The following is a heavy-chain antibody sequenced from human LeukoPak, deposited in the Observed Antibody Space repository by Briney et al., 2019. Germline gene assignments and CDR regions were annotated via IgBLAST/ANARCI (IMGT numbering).Heavy chain of an antibody. CDR2: IKEDGSDR. V-gene: IGHV3-7*01. D-gene: IGHD5-18*01. CDR1: GFIFSTYW. Sequence: GGSLRLSCAASGFIFSTYWMAWVRQAPGKGLEWVANIKEDGSDRNYVVSMKGRFTISRDNAKNSLYLQMNSLRAEDTAVYYCARDAGYGYDRFDYWGQGTQVTVSS. J-gene: IGHJ4*02. CDR3: ARDAGYGYDRFDY.